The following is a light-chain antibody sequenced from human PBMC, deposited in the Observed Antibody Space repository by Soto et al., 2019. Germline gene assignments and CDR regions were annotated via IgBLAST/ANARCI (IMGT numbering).Light chain of an antibody. CDR2: GAS. Sequence: IVVTQSPATLSLSPGERATLSCRASQNFGSSYLAWYQQKRGQAPRFLIYGASSRATGIPDRFSGSGSGTEFTLTITSLQSEDFAVYYCQQYNSWPLTFAGGTKVDIK. V-gene: IGKV3-20*01. CDR1: QNFGSSY. J-gene: IGKJ4*01. CDR3: QQYNSWPLT.